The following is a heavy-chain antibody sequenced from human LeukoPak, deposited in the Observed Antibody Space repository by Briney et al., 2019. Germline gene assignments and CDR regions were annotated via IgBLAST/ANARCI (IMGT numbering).Heavy chain of an antibody. J-gene: IGHJ4*02. CDR2: ISYDGSNK. V-gene: IGHV3-30*04. Sequence: GRSLRLSCAASGFTFSSYAMHWVRQAPGKGLEWVAVISYDGSNKYYADSVKGRFTISRDNSKNTLYLQMNSLRAEETAVYYCAGKDSGSYYSAYWGQGTLVTVSS. D-gene: IGHD3-10*01. CDR3: AGKDSGSYYSAY. CDR1: GFTFSSYA.